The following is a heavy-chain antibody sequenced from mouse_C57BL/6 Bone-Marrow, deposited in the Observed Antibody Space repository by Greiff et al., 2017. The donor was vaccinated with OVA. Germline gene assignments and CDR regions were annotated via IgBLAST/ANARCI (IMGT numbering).Heavy chain of an antibody. CDR3: ASRSNYYAMDY. Sequence: VQLQQSGPGLVKPSQSLSLTCSVTGYSITSGYYWNWIRQFPGNKLEWMGYISYDGSNNYNPSLKNRISITRDTSKNQFFLKLNSVTTEDTATYYCASRSNYYAMDYWGQGTSVTVSS. D-gene: IGHD2-5*01. CDR1: GYSITSGYY. CDR2: ISYDGSN. J-gene: IGHJ4*01. V-gene: IGHV3-6*01.